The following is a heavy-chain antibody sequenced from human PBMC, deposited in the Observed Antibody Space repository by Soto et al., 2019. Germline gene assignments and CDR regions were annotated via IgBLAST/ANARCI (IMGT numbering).Heavy chain of an antibody. CDR3: ARGITIDYYFMDF. V-gene: IGHV4-59*01. Sequence: SETLSLTCTVSGGSISSYFWSWIRQPPGKGLEWIGYIYYSGSTKYNPSLKSRVTISVDTSKNQFSLELSSVTAADTAVYYCARGITIDYYFMDFWAQGTSVTV. CDR2: IYYSGST. D-gene: IGHD3-10*01. J-gene: IGHJ6*03. CDR1: GGSISSYF.